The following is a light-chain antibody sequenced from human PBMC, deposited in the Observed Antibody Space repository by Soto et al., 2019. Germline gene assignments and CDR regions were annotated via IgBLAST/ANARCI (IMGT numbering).Light chain of an antibody. CDR1: NSDVGGYEY. Sequence: QSALTQPASVSGSPGQSITMSCTGTNSDVGGYEYVSWYQQYSGRAPKLMIYDVTNRPSGVSGRFSGSKFGNTASLTISGLQAEDEADYYCSSYTSSSLYVFGTGTKVTVL. V-gene: IGLV2-14*01. CDR3: SSYTSSSLYV. CDR2: DVT. J-gene: IGLJ1*01.